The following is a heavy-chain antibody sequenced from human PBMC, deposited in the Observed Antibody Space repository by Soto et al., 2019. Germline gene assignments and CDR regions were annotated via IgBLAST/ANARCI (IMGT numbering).Heavy chain of an antibody. CDR2: IYYSGSI. CDR1: GDSISPNY. D-gene: IGHD3-9*01. CDR3: ARVHYDILTAYSYYFDS. J-gene: IGHJ4*02. Sequence: SETQSLTCTVSGDSISPNYGGWIRQPPGKGLEWIGYIYYSGSISYKSSLKSRVTISVDTSRNQFSLRLSSVTAADTAVYYCARVHYDILTAYSYYFDSWGQGNLVTVSS. V-gene: IGHV4-59*01.